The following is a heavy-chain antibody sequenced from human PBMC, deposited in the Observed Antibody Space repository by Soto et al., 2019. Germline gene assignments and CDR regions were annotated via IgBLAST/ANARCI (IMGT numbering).Heavy chain of an antibody. Sequence: QVQLVESGGGVVQPGRSLRLSCAASGFTFSSYGMHWVRQAPGKGLEWVAVIWYDGSNKYYADSVKGRFTISRDNSKNTLYLQMNSLRAEDTAVYYCARDSDYGSGSRVDPWGQGTLVTVSS. J-gene: IGHJ5*02. V-gene: IGHV3-33*01. CDR1: GFTFSSYG. CDR2: IWYDGSNK. CDR3: ARDSDYGSGSRVDP. D-gene: IGHD3-10*01.